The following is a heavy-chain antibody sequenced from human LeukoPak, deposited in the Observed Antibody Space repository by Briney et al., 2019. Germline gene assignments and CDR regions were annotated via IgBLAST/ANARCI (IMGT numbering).Heavy chain of an antibody. D-gene: IGHD3-22*01. CDR2: IYTSGST. J-gene: IGHJ4*02. V-gene: IGHV4-4*07. CDR3: ARDLYYYDSSGYRLDY. Sequence: ESSETLSLTCTASGGSISSYYWSWIRQPAGKGLEWIGRIYTSGSTNYNPSLKSRVTMSVDTSKNQFSLKLSSVTAADTAVYYCARDLYYYDSSGYRLDYWGQGTLVTVSS. CDR1: GGSISSYY.